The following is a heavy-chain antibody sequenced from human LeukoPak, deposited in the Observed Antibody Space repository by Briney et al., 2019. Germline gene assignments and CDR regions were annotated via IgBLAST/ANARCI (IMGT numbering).Heavy chain of an antibody. V-gene: IGHV4-59*01. D-gene: IGHD5-24*01. CDR2: IYYSGST. Sequence: NPSATLSLTCTVSGGSISSYYWSWIRQHPGKGPEWIGYIYYSGSTNYNPSLKSRVTISVDTSKNQFCLKLSSVTAADTAVYYCARGLDGYYPFDYWGQGTLVTVSS. CDR1: GGSISSYY. CDR3: ARGLDGYYPFDY. J-gene: IGHJ4*02.